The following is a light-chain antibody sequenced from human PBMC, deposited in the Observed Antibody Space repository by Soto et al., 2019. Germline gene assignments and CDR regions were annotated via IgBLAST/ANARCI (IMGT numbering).Light chain of an antibody. CDR2: AAT. V-gene: IGKV3-20*01. J-gene: IGKJ3*01. CDR1: HSIYINS. CDR3: QQYGDSQFA. Sequence: EIVLTQSPGTLSLSPGERVTLSCRASHSIYINSLAWYQHKRGQAPRLLIYAATVRATAVPDRFNGSGSGTDFALTISRLEPADSAMYYCQQYGDSQFAFGPGTKLHVK.